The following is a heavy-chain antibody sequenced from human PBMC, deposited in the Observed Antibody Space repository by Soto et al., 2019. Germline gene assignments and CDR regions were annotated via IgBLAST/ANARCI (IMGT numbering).Heavy chain of an antibody. Sequence: ASVKVSCKASGYTFTSYAMHWVRQAPGQRLEWMGWINAGNGNTKYSQKFQGRVTITRDTSASTAYMELSSLRSEDTAVYYCAREGIAARPRFYYYYGMGVWGQGTTVTVSS. CDR3: AREGIAARPRFYYYYGMGV. CDR2: INAGNGNT. V-gene: IGHV1-3*01. J-gene: IGHJ6*02. CDR1: GYTFTSYA. D-gene: IGHD6-6*01.